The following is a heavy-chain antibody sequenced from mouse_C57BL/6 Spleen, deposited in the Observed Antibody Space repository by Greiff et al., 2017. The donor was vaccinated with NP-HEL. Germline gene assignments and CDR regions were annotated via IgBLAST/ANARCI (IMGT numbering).Heavy chain of an antibody. V-gene: IGHV3-6*01. Sequence: EVQLQQSGPGLVKPSQSLSLTCSVTGYSITSGYYWNWIRQFPGNKLEWMGYISYDGSNNYNPSLKNRISITRDTSKNQFFLKLNSVTTEDTATYYCARGNGYYDDFDYWGQGTTLTVSS. J-gene: IGHJ2*01. D-gene: IGHD2-3*01. CDR2: ISYDGSN. CDR1: GYSITSGYY. CDR3: ARGNGYYDDFDY.